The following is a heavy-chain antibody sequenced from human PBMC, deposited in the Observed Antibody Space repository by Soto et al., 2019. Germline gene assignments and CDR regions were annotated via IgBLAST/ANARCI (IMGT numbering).Heavy chain of an antibody. CDR1: GFTFSNAW. J-gene: IGHJ6*03. Sequence: GGSLRLSCAASGFTFSNAWMSWVRQAPGKGLEWVGRIKSKTDGGTTDYAAPVKGRFTISRDDSKNTLYLQMNSLKTEDTAVYHCTTDSVQNYHHYYMDVWGKGTTVTVSS. CDR3: TTDSVQNYHHYYMDV. V-gene: IGHV3-15*01. CDR2: IKSKTDGGTT. D-gene: IGHD1-1*01.